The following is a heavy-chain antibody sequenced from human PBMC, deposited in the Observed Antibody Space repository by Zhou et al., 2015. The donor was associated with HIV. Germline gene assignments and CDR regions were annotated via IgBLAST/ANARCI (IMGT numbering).Heavy chain of an antibody. CDR2: IIPVFGTT. CDR3: AREEGRGYSGYG. V-gene: IGHV1-69*01. Sequence: QMQLVQSGADVKKPGSSMAVSCKASGGSFSSYTFAWVRQAPGQGLEWMGGIIPVFGTTHYAQKFQDRVTITADESTTTVYLAISSLRSDDTAVYYCAREEGRGYSGYGWGQGTLVTVSS. D-gene: IGHD5-12*01. J-gene: IGHJ4*02. CDR1: GGSFSSYT.